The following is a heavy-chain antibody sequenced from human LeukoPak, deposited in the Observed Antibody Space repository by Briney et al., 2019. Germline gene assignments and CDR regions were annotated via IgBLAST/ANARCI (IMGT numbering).Heavy chain of an antibody. CDR1: GFIFSSYN. J-gene: IGHJ4*02. CDR3: VRRQVGAHPFDN. Sequence: GGSLRLSCEASGFIFSSYNVNWIRQAPGKGLEWVSYITTRSDTIYYADSVKGRFTISRDNAKNSLYLQMHSLRVEDTAVYHCVRRQVGAHPFDNWGQGTLVTVSS. V-gene: IGHV3-48*01. CDR2: ITTRSDTI. D-gene: IGHD1-26*01.